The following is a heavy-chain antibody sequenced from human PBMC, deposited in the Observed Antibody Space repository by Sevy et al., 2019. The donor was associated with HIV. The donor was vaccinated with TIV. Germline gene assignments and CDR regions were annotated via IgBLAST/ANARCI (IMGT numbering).Heavy chain of an antibody. D-gene: IGHD3-10*01. Sequence: ASVKVSCKASGGTFSSYAISWVRQAPGQGLEWMGRIIPIFGTANYAEKFQGRVTITADESTSTAYMELSSLRSEDTAVYYCAREIGPMGRGVTSYYMDVWGKGTTVTVS. V-gene: IGHV1-69*13. J-gene: IGHJ6*03. CDR2: IIPIFGTA. CDR1: GGTFSSYA. CDR3: AREIGPMGRGVTSYYMDV.